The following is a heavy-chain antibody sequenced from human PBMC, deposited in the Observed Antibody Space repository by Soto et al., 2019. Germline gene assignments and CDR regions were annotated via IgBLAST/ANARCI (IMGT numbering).Heavy chain of an antibody. CDR2: ISHSGST. D-gene: IGHD4-17*01. V-gene: IGHV4-39*07. Sequence: SETLSLTCTVSGGSISSGNYYWSWIRQPPGKGLEWIASISHSGSTYYNPTLKSRVTISVDRSKNQFSLKLSSVTAADTAVYYCARAHYGDFGYGMDVWGQGTTVTVSS. CDR1: GGSISSGNYY. CDR3: ARAHYGDFGYGMDV. J-gene: IGHJ6*02.